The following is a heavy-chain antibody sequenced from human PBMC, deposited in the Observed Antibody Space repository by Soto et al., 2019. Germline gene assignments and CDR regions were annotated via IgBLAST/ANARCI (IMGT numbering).Heavy chain of an antibody. D-gene: IGHD3-16*01. CDR1: GFTFSSYG. J-gene: IGHJ4*02. V-gene: IGHV3-30*18. CDR2: ISYDGSNK. CDR3: AKDPGFEGDYSDY. Sequence: QVQLVESGGGVVQPGRSLRISCAASGFTFSSYGMHWVRQAPGKGLEWVAVISYDGSNKHYADSVKGRFTISRDNSKNTLYLQMNSLRAEDTAVYYCAKDPGFEGDYSDYWGQGTLVTVSS.